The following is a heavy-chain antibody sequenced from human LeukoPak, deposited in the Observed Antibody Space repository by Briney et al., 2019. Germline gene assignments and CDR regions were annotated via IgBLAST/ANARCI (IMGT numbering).Heavy chain of an antibody. Sequence: PSETLSLTCTVSGGSISSSSYYWGWIRQPPGKGLEWIGSIYYSGSTYYNPSLKSRVTISVDTSKNQFSLKLSSVTAADTAVYYCARLARRVTVFAISRDYWGQGTLVTVSS. CDR3: ARLARRVTVFAISRDY. V-gene: IGHV4-39*01. J-gene: IGHJ4*02. CDR2: IYYSGST. D-gene: IGHD2-8*01. CDR1: GGSISSSSYY.